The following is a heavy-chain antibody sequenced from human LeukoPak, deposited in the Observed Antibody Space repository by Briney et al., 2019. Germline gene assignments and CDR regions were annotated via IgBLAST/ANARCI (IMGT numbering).Heavy chain of an antibody. D-gene: IGHD3-10*01. CDR1: GFTFRSYS. J-gene: IGHJ4*02. Sequence: GGSLRLSCAASGFTFRSYSMNWLRQAPGKGLEWVAVIWYDGSNKYYADSVKGRFTISRDNSKNTLYLQMNSLRAEDTAVYYCARGTYYFDYWGQGTLVTVSS. CDR3: ARGTYYFDY. CDR2: IWYDGSNK. V-gene: IGHV3-33*08.